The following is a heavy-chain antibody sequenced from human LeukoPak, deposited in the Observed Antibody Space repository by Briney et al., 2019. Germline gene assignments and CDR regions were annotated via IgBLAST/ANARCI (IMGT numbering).Heavy chain of an antibody. CDR3: ARAPGSAYYPYYYMDV. Sequence: ETLSLTCTVSGGSISTYYWSWIRQPPGKGLEWIGYIYYSGSTNYNPPLKSRVTISVDTSKNQFSLNLNSVTAADTAEYYCARAPGSAYYPYYYMDVWGKGTTVTVSS. V-gene: IGHV4-59*01. J-gene: IGHJ6*03. CDR1: GGSISTYY. CDR2: IYYSGST. D-gene: IGHD6-19*01.